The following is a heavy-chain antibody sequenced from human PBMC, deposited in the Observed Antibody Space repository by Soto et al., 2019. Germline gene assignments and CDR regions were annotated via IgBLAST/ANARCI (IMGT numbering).Heavy chain of an antibody. D-gene: IGHD3-10*01. Sequence: PSETLSLTCTVSGGSISSYYWSWIRQPPGKGLEWIGYIYYSGSTNYNPSLKSRVTISVDTSKNQFSLKLSPVTAADTAVYYCARAGGGSAMVRGVISEYYFDYWGQGTLVTVSS. CDR1: GGSISSYY. V-gene: IGHV4-59*01. J-gene: IGHJ4*02. CDR2: IYYSGST. CDR3: ARAGGGSAMVRGVISEYYFDY.